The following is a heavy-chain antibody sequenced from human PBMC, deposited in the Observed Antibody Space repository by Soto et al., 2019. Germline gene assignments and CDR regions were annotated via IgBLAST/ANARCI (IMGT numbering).Heavy chain of an antibody. Sequence: QVQFVQSGAEVKKPGASVKVSCKASGYTFTSYAMHWVRQAPGQRLEWMAWINAGNGNTKYSQKFQGRVTITRDTSARKGLMGVSSLRFEDPAGHFRSEGGRRKLFPFYLWGQGNL. CDR3: SEGGRRKLFPFYL. J-gene: IGHJ4*03. D-gene: IGHD3-16*01. V-gene: IGHV1-3*01. CDR1: GYTFTSYA. CDR2: INAGNGNT.